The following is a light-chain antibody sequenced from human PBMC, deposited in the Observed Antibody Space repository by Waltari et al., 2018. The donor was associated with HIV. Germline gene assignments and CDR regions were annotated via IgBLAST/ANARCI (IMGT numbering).Light chain of an antibody. CDR3: CSYAGSSWV. CDR1: SSDIGGYNY. J-gene: IGLJ3*02. CDR2: DVS. V-gene: IGLV2-11*01. Sequence: QSALTQPRSVSGSPGQSVTISCTGTSSDIGGYNYVSWYQQYPGKAPKLIIYDVSERPSGVPDRFSGSKSGNTASLTISGLQAEDETDYYCCSYAGSSWVFGGGTKLTVL.